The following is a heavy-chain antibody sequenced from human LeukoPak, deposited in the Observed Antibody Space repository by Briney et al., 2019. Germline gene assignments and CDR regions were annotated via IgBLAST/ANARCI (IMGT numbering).Heavy chain of an antibody. V-gene: IGHV4-59*01. CDR3: ARHTSYGGNSAFGD. D-gene: IGHD4-17*01. CDR1: GGSISSYY. CDR2: IYYSGST. Sequence: TSETLSLTCTVSGGSISSYYWSWIRQPPGKGLEWIGYIYYSGSTNYNPSLKSRVTISVDTSKNQFSLKLSSVTAADTAVYYCARHTSYGGNSAFGDWGQGTLVTVSS. J-gene: IGHJ4*02.